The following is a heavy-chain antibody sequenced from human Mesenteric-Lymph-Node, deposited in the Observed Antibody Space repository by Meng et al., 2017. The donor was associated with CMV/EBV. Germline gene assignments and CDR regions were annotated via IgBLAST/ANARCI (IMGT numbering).Heavy chain of an antibody. CDR2: IIPIFGTT. CDR1: GGTFSNSG. J-gene: IGHJ4*02. Sequence: SVKVSCKASGGTFSNSGVNWVRQAPGQGLEWMGGIIPIFGTTDNAQKFQGRVTITTDESTTAVYMELGSLRSEDTAMYYCASSRSYDILTGYLDYWGQGTLVTVSS. CDR3: ASSRSYDILTGYLDY. D-gene: IGHD3-9*01. V-gene: IGHV1-69*05.